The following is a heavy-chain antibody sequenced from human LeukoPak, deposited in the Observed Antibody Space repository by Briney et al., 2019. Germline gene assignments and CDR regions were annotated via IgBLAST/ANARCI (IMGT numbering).Heavy chain of an antibody. CDR2: IYYSGST. V-gene: IGHV4-59*01. Sequence: PSETLSLTCTVSGGSISSYYWSWIRQPPGKGLEWIGYIYYSGSTNYNPSLKSRVTISVDTSKNQFSLKLSSVTAADTAVYYCARTYIAVAGTNYYFDCWGQGTLVTVSS. D-gene: IGHD6-19*01. J-gene: IGHJ4*02. CDR1: GGSISSYY. CDR3: ARTYIAVAGTNYYFDC.